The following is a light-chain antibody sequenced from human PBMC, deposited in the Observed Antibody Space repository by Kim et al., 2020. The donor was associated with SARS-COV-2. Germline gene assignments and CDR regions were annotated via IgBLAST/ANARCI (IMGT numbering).Light chain of an antibody. J-gene: IGLJ1*01. Sequence: SVSPGQTASLTCSGDKLGDKYVCWYQQKPGQSPVLVIYQDSKRPSGIPERFSGSNSGNTATLTISGTQAMDEADYYCQAWDSSTGVFGTGTKVTVL. V-gene: IGLV3-1*01. CDR2: QDS. CDR1: KLGDKY. CDR3: QAWDSSTGV.